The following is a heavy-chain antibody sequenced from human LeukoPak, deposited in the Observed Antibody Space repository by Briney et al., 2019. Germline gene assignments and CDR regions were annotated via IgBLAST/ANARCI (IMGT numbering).Heavy chain of an antibody. D-gene: IGHD6-13*01. CDR1: GGSIISYY. CDR3: ARLGRYSSSPPLYYYYYYMDV. CDR2: IYYSGST. J-gene: IGHJ6*03. V-gene: IGHV4-59*12. Sequence: SETLSLTCTVSGGSIISYYWSWIRQPPGKGLEWIGYIYYSGSTNYNPSLKSRVTISVDTSKNQFSLKLSSVTAADTAVYYCARLGRYSSSPPLYYYYYYMDVWGKGTTVTISS.